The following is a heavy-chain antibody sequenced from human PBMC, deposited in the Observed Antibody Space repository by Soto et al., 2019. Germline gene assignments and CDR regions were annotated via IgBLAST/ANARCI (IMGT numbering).Heavy chain of an antibody. J-gene: IGHJ6*02. V-gene: IGHV1-18*01. D-gene: IGHD5-12*01. Sequence: ASVKVSCKASGYTFTSYAMHWVRQAPGQRLEWMGWISTYNGDTNYAQTFQGRVTMTTDTSTSTVHMEVRSLRSDDTAVYYCAREGVAPYYYYGMDVWGQGTPVNVSS. CDR1: GYTFTSYA. CDR2: ISTYNGDT. CDR3: AREGVAPYYYYGMDV.